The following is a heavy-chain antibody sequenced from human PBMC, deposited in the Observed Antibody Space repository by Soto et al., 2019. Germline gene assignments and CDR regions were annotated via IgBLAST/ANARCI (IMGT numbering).Heavy chain of an antibody. J-gene: IGHJ6*02. CDR1: GGSFSGYY. Sequence: SETLSLTCAVYGGSFSGYYWSWIRQPPGKGLEWIGEINHSGSTNYNPSLKSQVTISVDTSKNQFSLKLSSVTAADTAVYYCARGSSYYGSFMDVWRQGTTVTVSS. CDR2: INHSGST. CDR3: ARGSSYYGSFMDV. V-gene: IGHV4-34*01. D-gene: IGHD3-10*01.